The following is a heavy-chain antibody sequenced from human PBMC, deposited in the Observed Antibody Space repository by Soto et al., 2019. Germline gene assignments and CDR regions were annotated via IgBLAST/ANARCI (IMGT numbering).Heavy chain of an antibody. J-gene: IGHJ4*02. CDR2: INHSGST. D-gene: IGHD2-2*01. CDR1: GGSFSGYY. V-gene: IGHV4-34*01. Sequence: QVQLQQWGAGLLKPSETLSLTCAVYGGSFSGYYWSWIRQPPGKGLEWIGEINHSGSTNYNPSLKSRVTISVHTSKNQFSLKLSSVTAADTAVYYCARGPGYCSSTSCYIIAVAGRGLFDYWGQGTLVTVSS. CDR3: ARGPGYCSSTSCYIIAVAGRGLFDY.